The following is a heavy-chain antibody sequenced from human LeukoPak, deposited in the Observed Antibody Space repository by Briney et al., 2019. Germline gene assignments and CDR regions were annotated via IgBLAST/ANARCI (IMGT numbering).Heavy chain of an antibody. J-gene: IGHJ6*03. Sequence: GGSLRLSCAASGFTFSSYWMSWVRQAPGKGLEWVANIKQDGSEKYYVDSVKGRFTISRDNAKNSLYLQMNSLRAEDTAVYYCAKATSLTEENYYYYMDVWGKGTTVTVSS. D-gene: IGHD3-16*02. CDR3: AKATSLTEENYYYYMDV. CDR1: GFTFSSYW. CDR2: IKQDGSEK. V-gene: IGHV3-7*03.